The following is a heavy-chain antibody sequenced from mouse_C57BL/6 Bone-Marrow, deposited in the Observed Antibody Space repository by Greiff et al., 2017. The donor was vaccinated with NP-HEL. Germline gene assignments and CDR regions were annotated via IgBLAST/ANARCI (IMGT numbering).Heavy chain of an antibody. CDR3: SRRRVDGSYYSNFYAMDY. V-gene: IGHV5-12*01. D-gene: IGHD2-5*01. CDR1: GFTFSDYY. Sequence: EVQLVESGGGLVQPGGSLKLSCAASGFTFSDYYMYWVRQTPEKRLEWVAYISNGGGSTYYPDTVKGRFTISRDNAKNTLNLQMSRLKSEDTAMYYCSRRRVDGSYYSNFYAMDYWGQGTSVTVSS. CDR2: ISNGGGST. J-gene: IGHJ4*01.